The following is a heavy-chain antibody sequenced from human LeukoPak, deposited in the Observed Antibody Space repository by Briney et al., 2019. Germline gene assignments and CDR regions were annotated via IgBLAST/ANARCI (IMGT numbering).Heavy chain of an antibody. V-gene: IGHV4-39*01. D-gene: IGHD3-22*01. J-gene: IGHJ4*02. CDR2: IYYSGST. CDR3: AALDSSGYYSDY. Sequence: PSETLSLTCTVSGGSISSSSYYWGWIRQPPGKGLEWIGSIYYSGSTYYNPSLKSRVTISVDTSKNQFSLKLSSVTAADTAVYYCAALDSSGYYSDYWGQGTLVTVSP. CDR1: GGSISSSSYY.